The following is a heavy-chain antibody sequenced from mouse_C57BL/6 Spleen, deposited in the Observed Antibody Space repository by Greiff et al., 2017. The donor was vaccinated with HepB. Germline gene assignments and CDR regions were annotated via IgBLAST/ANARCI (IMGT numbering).Heavy chain of an antibody. D-gene: IGHD2-4*01. CDR2: IYPGDGDT. CDR3: ARGDDYDGVAY. Sequence: QVQLQQSGPELVKPGASVKISCKASGYAFSSSWMNWVKQRPGKGLEWIGRIYPGDGDTNYNGKFKGKATLTADKSSSTAYMQLSSLTSEDSAVYFCARGDDYDGVAYWGQGTLVTVSA. CDR1: GYAFSSSW. V-gene: IGHV1-82*01. J-gene: IGHJ3*01.